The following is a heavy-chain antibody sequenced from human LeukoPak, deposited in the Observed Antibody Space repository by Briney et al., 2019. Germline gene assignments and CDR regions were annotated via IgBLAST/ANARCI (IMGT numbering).Heavy chain of an antibody. CDR3: AKGPNFWVTPIAFDI. J-gene: IGHJ3*02. D-gene: IGHD3-16*01. CDR2: ISGNAAAT. V-gene: IGHV3-23*01. CDR1: EFIFSNFA. Sequence: GGSLRLSCVASEFIFSNFAMSWVRQAPGKGLEWVSTISGNAAATYYGDSVKGRFTISRDNSRNTLYLQMNSLRAEDTAIYYCAKGPNFWVTPIAFDIWGQGTMVTVSS.